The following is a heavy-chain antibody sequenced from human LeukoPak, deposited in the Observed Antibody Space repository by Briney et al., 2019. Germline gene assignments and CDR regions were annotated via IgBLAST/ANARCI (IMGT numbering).Heavy chain of an antibody. CDR2: ISTSSSYI. J-gene: IGHJ4*02. CDR3: ARQQWLDGAYYFDY. CDR1: GFTFSSSS. V-gene: IGHV3-21*01. Sequence: GGSLRLSCAASGFTFSSSSMNWVRQAPGKGLEWVSSISTSSSYIYYADSVKGRFTVSRDNAKKSLFLQMNSLRDEDTAVYYCARQQWLDGAYYFDYWGQGTLVTVSS. D-gene: IGHD6-19*01.